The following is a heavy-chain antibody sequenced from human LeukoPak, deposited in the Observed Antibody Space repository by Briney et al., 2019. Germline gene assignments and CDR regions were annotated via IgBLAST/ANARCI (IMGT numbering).Heavy chain of an antibody. CDR2: IYPGDSDT. CDR3: ARPGMAGTSVWFDP. D-gene: IGHD6-19*01. CDR1: GFSFTSFW. Sequence: VESLKISCQGSGFSFTSFWIGWVRQVPGKSLGWIGIIYPGDSDTRYSPYFQGQGNLSAGKSISTAYLQWSSLKASDTAMYYCARPGMAGTSVWFDPWGKGTLVTVSS. J-gene: IGHJ5*02. V-gene: IGHV5-51*01.